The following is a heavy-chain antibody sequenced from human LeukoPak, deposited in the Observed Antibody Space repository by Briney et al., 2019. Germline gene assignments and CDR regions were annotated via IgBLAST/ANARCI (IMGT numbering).Heavy chain of an antibody. Sequence: GGSLRLSCAASRFTFSNYARSWVRQAPGKGLEWVSGISGTGGTTHYADSVKGRFTIPRDNSNNTLYLQMNGLRAEDTAVYYCAPAHYYDSSGYYSVFDYWGQGTLVTVSS. CDR3: APAHYYDSSGYYSVFDY. V-gene: IGHV3-23*01. CDR1: RFTFSNYA. J-gene: IGHJ4*02. CDR2: ISGTGGTT. D-gene: IGHD3-22*01.